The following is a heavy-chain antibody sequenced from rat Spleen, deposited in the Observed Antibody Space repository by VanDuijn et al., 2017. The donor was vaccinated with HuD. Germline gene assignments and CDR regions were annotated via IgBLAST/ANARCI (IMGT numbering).Heavy chain of an antibody. J-gene: IGHJ3*01. CDR1: GFTFSNYD. V-gene: IGHV5-20*01. CDR2: ISYDGTAT. D-gene: IGHD1-12*02. CDR3: TTTYFDGSYYYPFVY. Sequence: EVQLVESGGGLVQPGRSLKLSCAASGFTFSNYDMAWVRQAPTKGLEWVASISYDGTATYYRDSVKGRFTLSRDNAKSTLYLQMDSLRSEDSATYYCTTTYFDGSYYYPFVYWGRGALVTVSS.